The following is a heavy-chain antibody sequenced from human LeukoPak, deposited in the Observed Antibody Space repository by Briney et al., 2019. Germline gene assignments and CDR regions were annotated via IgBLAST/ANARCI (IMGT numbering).Heavy chain of an antibody. CDR3: ARQGSGNYQPFDY. Sequence: GESLKISCKGSGYSFTSYWVAWVRQMPGKGLEWMGIIYPGDSDTRYSPSFQGQVTITADKSISTAYLQWSSLKASDTAMYYCARQGSGNYQPFDYWGQGTLVTVSS. J-gene: IGHJ4*02. D-gene: IGHD1-26*01. CDR1: GYSFTSYW. V-gene: IGHV5-51*01. CDR2: IYPGDSDT.